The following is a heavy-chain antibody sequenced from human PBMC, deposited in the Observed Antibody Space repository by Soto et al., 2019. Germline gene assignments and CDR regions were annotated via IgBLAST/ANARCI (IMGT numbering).Heavy chain of an antibody. D-gene: IGHD4-4*01. V-gene: IGHV4-34*01. CDR3: ARGGTVTTFCFGRDRRIDY. CDR2: INHSGST. CDR1: GGSFSGYY. J-gene: IGHJ4*02. Sequence: QVQLQQWRAGLLKPSETLSLTCAVYGGSFSGYYWSWIRQPPGKGLEWIGEINHSGSTTYNPSLKSRVPISVDTSKDQFSLKLSSVTAAVTAVYYCARGGTVTTFCFGRDRRIDYWGQGTLVTVSS.